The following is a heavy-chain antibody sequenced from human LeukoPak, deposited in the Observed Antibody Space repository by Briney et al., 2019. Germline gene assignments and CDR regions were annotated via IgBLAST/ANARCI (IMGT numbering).Heavy chain of an antibody. CDR1: GGSISSGDYH. J-gene: IGHJ5*02. CDR3: AGTRTTVTTFWFDP. D-gene: IGHD4-17*01. Sequence: SQTLSLTCTVSGGSISSGDYHWSWIRQPPGKGLEWIGYIYYSGSTYYNPSLKSRVTISVDTSKNQFSLKLSSVTAADTAVYYCAGTRTTVTTFWFDPWGQGTLVTVSS. V-gene: IGHV4-30-4*08. CDR2: IYYSGST.